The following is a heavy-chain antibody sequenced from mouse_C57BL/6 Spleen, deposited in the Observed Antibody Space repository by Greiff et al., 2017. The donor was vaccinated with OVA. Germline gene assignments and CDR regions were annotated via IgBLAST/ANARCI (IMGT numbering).Heavy chain of an antibody. Sequence: VQLVESGPGLVQPSQSLSITCTASGFSLTSYGVHWVRQSPGKGLEWLGVIWSGGSTDYNAAFISRRSISKDNSKSQVFFKMNSLQADDTAIYYCARALDAMDYWGQGTSVTVSS. CDR3: ARALDAMDY. CDR2: IWSGGST. CDR1: GFSLTSYG. J-gene: IGHJ4*01. V-gene: IGHV2-2*01.